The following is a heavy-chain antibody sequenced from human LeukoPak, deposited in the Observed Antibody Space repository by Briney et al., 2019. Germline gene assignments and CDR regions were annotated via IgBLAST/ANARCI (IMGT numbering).Heavy chain of an antibody. Sequence: GESLKISCKGSGYSFTSYWIGWVRQMPGKGLEWMGIIYPGDSDTRYSPSFQGQVTISADKSISTAYLQWSSLKASDTAMYYCARHPAYSQPAANWYFDLWGRGTLVTLSS. V-gene: IGHV5-51*01. CDR1: GYSFTSYW. J-gene: IGHJ2*01. CDR2: IYPGDSDT. D-gene: IGHD2-21*01. CDR3: ARHPAYSQPAANWYFDL.